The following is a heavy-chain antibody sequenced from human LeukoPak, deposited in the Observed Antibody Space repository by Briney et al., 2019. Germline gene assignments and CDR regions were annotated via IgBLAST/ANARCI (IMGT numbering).Heavy chain of an antibody. CDR1: GFTFSSYA. Sequence: GGSLRLSCAASGFTFSSYAMSWVRQAPGKGLEWVSAISGSGASTYYADSVKGRSTISRDNSKNMLYLQMNSLRAGDTAVYYCAKDRGFFGLDYWGQGTLVTVSS. D-gene: IGHD3/OR15-3a*01. CDR2: ISGSGAST. CDR3: AKDRGFFGLDY. J-gene: IGHJ4*02. V-gene: IGHV3-23*01.